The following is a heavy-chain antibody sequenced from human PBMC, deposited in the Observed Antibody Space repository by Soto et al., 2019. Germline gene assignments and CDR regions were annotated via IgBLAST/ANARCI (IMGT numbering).Heavy chain of an antibody. CDR2: INHSGST. J-gene: IGHJ4*02. CDR1: GGSFSGYY. CDR3: ARVASYCSGGSCYLDY. D-gene: IGHD2-15*01. V-gene: IGHV4-34*01. Sequence: QVQLQQWGAGLLKPSETLSLTCAVYGGSFSGYYWSWIRQPPGKGLEWIGEINHSGSTNYNPSLKSRVTISVDTSKNQFSLKLSSVTAADTAVYYCARVASYCSGGSCYLDYWGQGTLVTVSS.